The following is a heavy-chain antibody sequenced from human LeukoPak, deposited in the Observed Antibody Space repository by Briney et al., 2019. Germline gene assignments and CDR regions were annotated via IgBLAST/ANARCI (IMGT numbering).Heavy chain of an antibody. D-gene: IGHD3-3*01. CDR3: ARKGSRETRITIFGVARNWFDP. V-gene: IGHV3-23*01. J-gene: IGHJ5*02. CDR1: GFTFSSYA. Sequence: GGSLRLSCAASGFTFSSYAMHWVRQAPGKGLEWVSAISGSGGSTYYADSVKGRFTISRDNSKNTLYLQMNSLRAEDTAVYYCARKGSRETRITIFGVARNWFDPWGQGTLVTVSS. CDR2: ISGSGGST.